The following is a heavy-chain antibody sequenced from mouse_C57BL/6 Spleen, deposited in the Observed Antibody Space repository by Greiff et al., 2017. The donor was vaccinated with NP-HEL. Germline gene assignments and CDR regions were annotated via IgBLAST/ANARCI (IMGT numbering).Heavy chain of an antibody. CDR1: GFTFSSYA. CDR3: ARDLTTGGFDY. CDR2: ISDGGSYT. D-gene: IGHD1-1*01. V-gene: IGHV5-4*01. J-gene: IGHJ2*01. Sequence: EVNLVESGGGLVKPGGSLKLSCAASGFTFSSYAMSWVRQTPEKRLEWVATISDGGSYTYYPDNVKGRFTISRDNAKNNLYLQMSHLKSEDTAMYYCARDLTTGGFDYWGQGTTLTVSS.